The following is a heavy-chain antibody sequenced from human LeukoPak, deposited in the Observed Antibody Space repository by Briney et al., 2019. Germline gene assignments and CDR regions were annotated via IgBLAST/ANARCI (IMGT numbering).Heavy chain of an antibody. CDR3: ALTTVTTGGWFDP. D-gene: IGHD4-17*01. CDR1: GYTFTGYY. CDR2: INPNSGGT. J-gene: IGHJ5*02. V-gene: IGHV1-2*02. Sequence: GASVKVSCKASGYTFTGYYMHWVRQAPGQGLEWMGWINPNSGGTNYAQKFQGRVTMTRDTSISTAYMELSRLRSDDTAVYYCALTTVTTGGWFDPWGQGTLVTVSS.